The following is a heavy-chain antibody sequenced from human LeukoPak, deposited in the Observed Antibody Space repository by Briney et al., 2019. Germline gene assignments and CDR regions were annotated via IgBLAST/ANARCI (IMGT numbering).Heavy chain of an antibody. J-gene: IGHJ6*03. CDR3: ARQFSSSWLTYYYYYMDV. CDR2: IYYSGST. CDR1: GGSISSYY. D-gene: IGHD6-13*01. V-gene: IGHV4-59*01. Sequence: SETLSLTCTVSGGSISSYYWSWIRQPPGKGLEWIGYIYYSGSTNYNPSLKSRVTISVDTSKNQFSLKLSSVTAADTAVYYCARQFSSSWLTYYYYYMDVWGKGTTVTVSS.